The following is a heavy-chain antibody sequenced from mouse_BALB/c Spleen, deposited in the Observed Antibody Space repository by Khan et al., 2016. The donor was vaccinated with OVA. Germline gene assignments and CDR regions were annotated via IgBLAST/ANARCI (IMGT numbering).Heavy chain of an antibody. V-gene: IGHV1-18*01. D-gene: IGHD1-2*01. J-gene: IGHJ3*01. CDR2: INPYNGDS. Sequence: VHVKQSGPELVKPGDSMKISCKASGYSFTDYTMNWVKQSHGKNLEWIGLINPYNGDSNYSQKFKGRATLTVDRSSSTADMELLSLTSEDSAVDYGERSGYGGFAYWGQGTLVTVSA. CDR3: ERSGYGGFAY. CDR1: GYSFTDYT.